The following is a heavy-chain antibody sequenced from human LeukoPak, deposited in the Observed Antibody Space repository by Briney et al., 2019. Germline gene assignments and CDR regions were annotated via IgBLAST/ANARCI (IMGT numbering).Heavy chain of an antibody. J-gene: IGHJ4*02. CDR2: INPNSGGT. D-gene: IGHD6-6*01. CDR3: ARWSYGYSSSSSPLLDY. V-gene: IGHV1-2*06. CDR1: GYTFTGYY. Sequence: ASVKVSCKASGYTFTGYYMRWVRQAPGQGLEWMGRINPNSGGTNYAQKFQGRVTMTRDTSISTAYMELSRLRSDDTAVYYCARWSYGYSSSSSPLLDYWGQGTLVTVS.